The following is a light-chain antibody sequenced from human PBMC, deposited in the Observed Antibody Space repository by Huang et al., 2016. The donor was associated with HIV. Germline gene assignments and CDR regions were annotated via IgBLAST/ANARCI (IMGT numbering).Light chain of an antibody. Sequence: DIVITQTPLSLSVTPGQPASISCKSSQGLLYREKIYLYWYLQKPGQAPQRLIYELSNRFSGVPDRFSGSGSPTDFTLKISRVETEDVGVYYCMQGKQLPYTFGQGTRLEIK. CDR3: MQGKQLPYT. CDR1: QGLLYREKIY. CDR2: ELS. J-gene: IGKJ2*01. V-gene: IGKV2-29*02.